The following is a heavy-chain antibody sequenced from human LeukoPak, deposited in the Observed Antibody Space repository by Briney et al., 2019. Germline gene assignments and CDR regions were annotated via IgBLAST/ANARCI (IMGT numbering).Heavy chain of an antibody. CDR3: ARSLPPGYYDSSGSDAFDI. CDR2: IDWDDDK. D-gene: IGHD3-22*01. Sequence: TLSLTCTVSGGSISSYYWSWIRQPPGKALEWLARIDWDDDKYYSTSLKTRLTISKDTSKNQVVLTMTNMDPVDTATYYCARSLPPGYYDSSGSDAFDIWGQGTMVTVSS. J-gene: IGHJ3*02. CDR1: GGSISSYYW. V-gene: IGHV2-70*11.